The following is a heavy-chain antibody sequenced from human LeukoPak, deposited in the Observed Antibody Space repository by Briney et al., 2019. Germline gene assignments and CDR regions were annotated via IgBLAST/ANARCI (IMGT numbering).Heavy chain of an antibody. V-gene: IGHV3-23*01. Sequence: SCKASGFTFSHYAMSWVRQAPGKGLEWISAITNSGDDPYRADSVKGRFTISRDNSKNTLDLQMNGLRAEDTAVYYCAKGSAAARPYYFDFWGQGTLVTVSS. CDR2: ITNSGDDP. CDR3: AKGSAAARPYYFDF. CDR1: GFTFSHYA. J-gene: IGHJ4*02. D-gene: IGHD6-6*01.